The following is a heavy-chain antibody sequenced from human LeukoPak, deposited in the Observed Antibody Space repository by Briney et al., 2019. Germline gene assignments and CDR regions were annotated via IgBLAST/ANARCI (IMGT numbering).Heavy chain of an antibody. CDR3: TRDRFYAMDA. CDR1: GVTSRNSW. V-gene: IGHV3-74*03. J-gene: IGHJ6*02. CDR2: ITIDGSST. Sequence: GGSLRLSSVASGVTSRNSWMHWVRQAPGKGLVWVSRITIDGSSTTYADSVKGRSTISRDSAKNTLYLQMNSLRAEDTAVYYCTRDRFYAMDAWGQGTTVTVSS.